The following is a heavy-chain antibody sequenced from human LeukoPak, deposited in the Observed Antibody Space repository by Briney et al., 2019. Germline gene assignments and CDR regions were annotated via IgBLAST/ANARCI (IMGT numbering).Heavy chain of an antibody. Sequence: GGSLRLSCAASGFTFSSNAMTWVRQAPGKGLEWVSTIRGNGGGTHYAESLRGRFTTLRANSKRTVYLQITSPSADDTAIYYGTKGPELDDGVLESWGRGTLVTVSS. CDR2: IRGNGGGT. V-gene: IGHV3-23*01. CDR3: TKGPELDDGVLES. J-gene: IGHJ4*02. D-gene: IGHD1-1*01. CDR1: GFTFSSNA.